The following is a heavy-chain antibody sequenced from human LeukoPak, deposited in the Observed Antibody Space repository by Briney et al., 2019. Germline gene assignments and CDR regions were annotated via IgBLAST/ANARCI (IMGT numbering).Heavy chain of an antibody. CDR2: ISAYNGNT. J-gene: IGHJ4*02. V-gene: IGHV1-18*01. CDR3: ARDTNKAVATISDY. Sequence: ASVKVSCKASGYTFTSYGISWVRQAPGQGLEWVGWISAYNGNTNYAQKLQGRVTMTTDTSTSTAYMELRSLRSDDTAVYYCARDTNKAVATISDYWGQGTLVTVSS. CDR1: GYTFTSYG. D-gene: IGHD5-12*01.